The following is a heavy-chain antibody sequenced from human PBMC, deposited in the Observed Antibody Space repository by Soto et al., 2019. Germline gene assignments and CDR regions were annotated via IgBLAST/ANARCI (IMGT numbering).Heavy chain of an antibody. V-gene: IGHV3-33*01. J-gene: IGHJ4*02. D-gene: IGHD3-22*01. CDR1: GFTFSSYG. CDR3: AREEPIGVITNRYFDY. Sequence: GGSLRLSCAASGFTFSSYGMHWFRQAPGKGLEWVAVIWYDGSNKYYADSVKGRFTISRDNSKNTLYLQMNSLRAEDTAVYYCAREEPIGVITNRYFDYWGQGTLVTVPS. CDR2: IWYDGSNK.